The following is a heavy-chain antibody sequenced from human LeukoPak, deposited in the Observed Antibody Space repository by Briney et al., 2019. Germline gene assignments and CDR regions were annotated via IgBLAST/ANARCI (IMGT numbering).Heavy chain of an antibody. D-gene: IGHD6-13*01. CDR1: GFTFSSYA. J-gene: IGHJ4*02. CDR3: VKGRISEDGLDF. CDR2: ISGSGDST. V-gene: IGHV3-23*01. Sequence: PGGSLRLSCAASGFTFSSYAMSWVRQAPGKRLEWVSAISGSGDSTYYADSVKGRFTISRDNSKNMLYLQMNSLRAEDTAVYYCVKGRISEDGLDFWGQGTLVTVSS.